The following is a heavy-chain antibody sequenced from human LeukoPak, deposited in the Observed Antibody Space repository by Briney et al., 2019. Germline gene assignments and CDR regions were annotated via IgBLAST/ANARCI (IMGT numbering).Heavy chain of an antibody. CDR3: ARYKLTGGYYGMDV. Sequence: SQTLSLTCTVSGGSISSGDYYWSWIRQPPGKGLERIGYIYHNGRTYHNPSLKSRVTISVDTSKNQFSLKLSSVTAADTAVYYCARYKLTGGYYGMDVWGQGTTVTVSS. V-gene: IGHV4-30-2*02. J-gene: IGHJ6*02. CDR2: IYHNGRT. CDR1: GGSISSGDYY. D-gene: IGHD4-23*01.